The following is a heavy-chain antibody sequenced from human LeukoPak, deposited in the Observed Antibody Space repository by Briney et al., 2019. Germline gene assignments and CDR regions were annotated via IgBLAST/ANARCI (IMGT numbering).Heavy chain of an antibody. D-gene: IGHD6-19*01. CDR3: AKDEAVAGTIDY. CDR2: ISYDGSNK. Sequence: GGSLRLSCAASGFTFSSYGMHWVRQAPGKGLEWVAVISYDGSNKYYADSVKGRFTISRDNSKNTLYLQMNSLRAEDTAVYYCAKDEAVAGTIDYWGQGTLVTVSS. CDR1: GFTFSSYG. J-gene: IGHJ4*02. V-gene: IGHV3-30*18.